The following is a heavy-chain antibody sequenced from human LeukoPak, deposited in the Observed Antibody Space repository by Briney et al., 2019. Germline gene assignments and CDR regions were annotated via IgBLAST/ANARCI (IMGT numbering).Heavy chain of an antibody. CDR2: INWNGGST. CDR3: AKAGDYYDSSGYGYDYFDY. V-gene: IGHV3-20*04. J-gene: IGHJ4*02. Sequence: PWGTLRLSCAASGFTFSSYGMSWVRQAPGKGLEWVSGINWNGGSTGYADSVKGRFTISRDNSKNTLYLQMNSLRAEDTAVYYCAKAGDYYDSSGYGYDYFDYWGQGTLVTVSS. CDR1: GFTFSSYG. D-gene: IGHD3-22*01.